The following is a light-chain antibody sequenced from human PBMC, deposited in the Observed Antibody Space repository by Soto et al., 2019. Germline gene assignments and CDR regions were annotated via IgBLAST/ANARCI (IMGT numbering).Light chain of an antibody. CDR1: QNVLYDSNKKNY. J-gene: IGKJ2*01. CDR2: WAS. CDR3: QQYYDTVMYT. V-gene: IGKV4-1*01. Sequence: DIVMTQSPDSLAVSLGEGATINCKSSQNVLYDSNKKNYLAWYQQKAGQPPKLLIYWASTRASGVPDRFSGSGSGTDFTLTINSLQAEDVAVYYSQQYYDTVMYTFGQGTKLEIK.